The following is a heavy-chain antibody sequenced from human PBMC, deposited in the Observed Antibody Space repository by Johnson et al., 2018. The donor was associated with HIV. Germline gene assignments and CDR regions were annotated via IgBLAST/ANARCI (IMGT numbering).Heavy chain of an antibody. D-gene: IGHD4-17*01. CDR2: ISSSSSNK. CDR3: ALTEDGDYPQRVPDAFDI. Sequence: EVRLVESGGGVVQPGRSLRLSCAASGFTFSSYGMHWVRQAPGKGLEWVSYISSSSSNKHYADSVKGRFTISRDNSKNKLYLQMNSLRAEDTAVYYCALTEDGDYPQRVPDAFDIWGQGTMVTVSS. J-gene: IGHJ3*02. V-gene: IGHV3-48*01. CDR1: GFTFSSYG.